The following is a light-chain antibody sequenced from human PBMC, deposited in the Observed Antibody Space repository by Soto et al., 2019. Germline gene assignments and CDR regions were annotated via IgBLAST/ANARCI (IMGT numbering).Light chain of an antibody. CDR1: QSISNW. J-gene: IGKJ1*01. Sequence: DIQMTQSPATLSASVGDRVSITFLASQSISNWLAWYQQRPGQAPKLLIYRASSFAGGVPSRFSGSGSGTEFTLTISSLQPDDFATYYCQQLNTYPWKFGQGTKVDIK. V-gene: IGKV1-5*03. CDR2: RAS. CDR3: QQLNTYPWK.